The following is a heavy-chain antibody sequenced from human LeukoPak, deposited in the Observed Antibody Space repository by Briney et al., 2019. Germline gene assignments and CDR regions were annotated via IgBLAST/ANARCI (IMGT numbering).Heavy chain of an antibody. Sequence: GGSLRLSCAASGFTFSNSWMIWIRQAPGKGLEWVANMNQDGSDKYHVASVKGRFTISRDSAKNSVYLQTNSLRAEDTAVYYCARGLGILGASAFDIWGQGTMITVSS. CDR2: MNQDGSDK. V-gene: IGHV3-7*01. J-gene: IGHJ3*02. D-gene: IGHD7-27*01. CDR1: GFTFSNSW. CDR3: ARGLGILGASAFDI.